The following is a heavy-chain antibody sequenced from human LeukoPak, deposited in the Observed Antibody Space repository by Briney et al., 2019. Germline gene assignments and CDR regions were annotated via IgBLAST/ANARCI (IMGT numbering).Heavy chain of an antibody. CDR1: GGSFSGYY. CDR3: ARGHSSGYYLYYFDY. V-gene: IGHV4-34*01. D-gene: IGHD3-22*01. Sequence: SDTLSLTCAVYGGSFSGYYWSWIRQPPGKGLEWIWEFNHSGSTNYNPSLKSRVTISVATSKNQFSLKLGSVTAADTAVYYCARGHSSGYYLYYFDYWGQGTLVTVSS. J-gene: IGHJ4*02. CDR2: FNHSGST.